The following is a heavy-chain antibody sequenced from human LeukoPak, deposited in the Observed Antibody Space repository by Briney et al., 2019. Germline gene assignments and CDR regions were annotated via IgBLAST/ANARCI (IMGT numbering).Heavy chain of an antibody. V-gene: IGHV3-7*01. D-gene: IGHD2-2*02. CDR3: TRGWGAFTTVSCYTGGDVSDM. Sequence: PVGSLRLSCVASGFTFSSYWMSWVRQAPGKGLEWVANIKQDGSEKYYVDSVKGRFTISRDNAKNSLFLQMNSLRAEDTAVYYCTRGWGAFTTVSCYTGGDVSDMWGQGTMVTVSS. CDR1: GFTFSSYW. CDR2: IKQDGSEK. J-gene: IGHJ3*02.